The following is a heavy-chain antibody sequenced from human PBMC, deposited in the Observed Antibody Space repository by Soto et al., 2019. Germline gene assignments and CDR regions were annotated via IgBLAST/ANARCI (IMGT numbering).Heavy chain of an antibody. CDR3: ARDLTGYFKLDP. CDR2: IYYSGSA. D-gene: IGHD3-9*01. J-gene: IGHJ5*02. CDR1: GGXISSSSYY. Sequence: SETLXLTCTVSGGXISSSSYYWGWIRQPPGKGLEWIGSIYYSGSAYYNPSLKSRVTISVDTSENQFSLELNSVTAADTAVYYCARDLTGYFKLDPWGQGTLVTVSS. V-gene: IGHV4-39*07.